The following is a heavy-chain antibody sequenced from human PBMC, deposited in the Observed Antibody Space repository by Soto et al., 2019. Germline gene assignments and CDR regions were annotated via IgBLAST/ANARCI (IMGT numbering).Heavy chain of an antibody. V-gene: IGHV4-39*01. CDR2: IYSGST. J-gene: IGHJ3*02. D-gene: IGHD1-26*01. CDR1: GGSISSSSYY. Sequence: SETLFLTCTVSGGSISSSSYYWGWIRQPPGKGLEWIGSIYSGSTYYNPSLKSRVTISVDTSKNQFSLKLSSVTAADTAVYYCARQVGATAFDIWGQGTMVTVSS. CDR3: ARQVGATAFDI.